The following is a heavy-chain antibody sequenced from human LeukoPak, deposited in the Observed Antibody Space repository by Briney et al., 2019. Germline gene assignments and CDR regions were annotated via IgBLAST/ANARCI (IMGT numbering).Heavy chain of an antibody. Sequence: ASVKVSCKASGGTFSSYAISWVRQAPGQGLEWMGGIIPIFGTANYAQKFQGRVTITTDESTSTAYMELSSLRSEDTAVYYCASNLDTAMVGNFDYWGQGTLVTVSP. D-gene: IGHD5-18*01. CDR1: GGTFSSYA. CDR2: IIPIFGTA. CDR3: ASNLDTAMVGNFDY. J-gene: IGHJ4*02. V-gene: IGHV1-69*05.